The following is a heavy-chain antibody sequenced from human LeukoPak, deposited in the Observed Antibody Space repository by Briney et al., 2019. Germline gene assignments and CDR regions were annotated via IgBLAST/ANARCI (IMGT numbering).Heavy chain of an antibody. D-gene: IGHD2-21*02. CDR2: ISGSGGST. Sequence: PGGSLRRSCAASGFTFSTYAMSWVRRAPGKGLEWVSTISGSGGSTNYADSVKGRCTISRDNSKNTLYLQMNSLRAEDTAVYYCAKDMSNQSPVVTEIWGQGTLVTVSS. V-gene: IGHV3-23*01. CDR3: AKDMSNQSPVVTEI. CDR1: GFTFSTYA. J-gene: IGHJ4*02.